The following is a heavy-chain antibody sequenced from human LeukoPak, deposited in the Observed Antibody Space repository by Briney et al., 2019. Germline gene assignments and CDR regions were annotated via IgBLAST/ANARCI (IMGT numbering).Heavy chain of an antibody. V-gene: IGHV3-23*01. J-gene: IGHJ4*02. D-gene: IGHD6-19*01. CDR1: GFTFSNYG. CDR3: TKGDGGWYPIDY. CDR2: INENAANT. Sequence: PGGSLRLSCAASGFTFSNYGMSWVRQAPGKGLEWVSTINENAANTHYADSVKGRFTISGDNSKNTLLLQMNSLRADDTALYYCTKGDGGWYPIDYWGQGTLVIVSS.